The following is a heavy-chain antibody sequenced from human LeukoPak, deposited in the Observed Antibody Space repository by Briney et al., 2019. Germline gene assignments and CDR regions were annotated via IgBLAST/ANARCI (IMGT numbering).Heavy chain of an antibody. CDR3: AREGWRGGAAAGLEN. J-gene: IGHJ4*02. V-gene: IGHV1-2*06. CDR1: GYTFTGYY. CDR2: INPNRGGT. Sequence: ASVKVSCKASGYTFTGYYMHWVRQAPGQGLEWMGRINPNRGGTNYAQKFQGRVTMTRDTSISTAYMELSRLRSDDTAVYYCAREGWRGGAAAGLENWGQGTLVTVSS. D-gene: IGHD6-13*01.